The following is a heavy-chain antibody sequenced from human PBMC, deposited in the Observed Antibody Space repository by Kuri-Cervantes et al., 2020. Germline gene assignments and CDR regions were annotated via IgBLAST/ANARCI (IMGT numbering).Heavy chain of an antibody. CDR2: ISSSSSYI. CDR1: GFTFSSYS. CDR3: ATSLGYCSSTNCRTFDY. J-gene: IGHJ4*02. D-gene: IGHD2-2*01. Sequence: GESLKISCAASGFTFSSYSMNWVRQAPGKGLEWVSSISSSSSYIYYADSVKGRFTIPRDNAKNSLYLQMNSLRAEDTAVYYCATSLGYCSSTNCRTFDYWGQGTLVTVSS. V-gene: IGHV3-21*03.